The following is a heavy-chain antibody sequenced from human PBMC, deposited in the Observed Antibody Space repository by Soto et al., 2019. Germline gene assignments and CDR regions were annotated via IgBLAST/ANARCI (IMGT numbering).Heavy chain of an antibody. Sequence: SETLSLTCAVYGGSFSGYYWSWIRQPPGKGLEWIGEINHSGSTNYNPSLKSRVTISVDTSKNQFSLKLSSVTAADTAVYYCALRYIVLPRDYFDYWGQGTLVTVSS. CDR2: INHSGST. J-gene: IGHJ4*02. CDR1: GGSFSGYY. V-gene: IGHV4-34*01. CDR3: ALRYIVLPRDYFDY. D-gene: IGHD2-15*01.